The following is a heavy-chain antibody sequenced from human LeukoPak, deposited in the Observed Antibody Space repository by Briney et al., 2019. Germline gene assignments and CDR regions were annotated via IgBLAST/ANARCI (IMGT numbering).Heavy chain of an antibody. CDR3: AKIDRGWYDYYYYGMDV. D-gene: IGHD6-19*01. CDR2: ISGSGGST. V-gene: IGHV3-23*01. CDR1: GXTFSDYY. J-gene: IGHJ6*02. Sequence: PGGSLRLSCAASGXTFSDYYMSWVRQAPGKGLEWVLAISGSGGSTYYADSVKGRFTISRDNSKNTLYLQMNSLRAEDTAVYYCAKIDRGWYDYYYYGMDVWGQGTTVTVSS.